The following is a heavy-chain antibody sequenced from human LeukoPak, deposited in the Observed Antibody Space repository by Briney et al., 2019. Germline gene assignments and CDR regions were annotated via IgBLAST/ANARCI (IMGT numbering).Heavy chain of an antibody. Sequence: SVKVSCKASGGTFSSYAISWVRQAPGQGLEWMGGIIPIFGTANYAQKFQGRVTITADESTSTAYMELSSLRSEDTAVYYCASKYSSSWYPPGYFQHWGQGTLVTVSS. CDR3: ASKYSSSWYPPGYFQH. J-gene: IGHJ1*01. V-gene: IGHV1-69*01. D-gene: IGHD6-13*01. CDR1: GGTFSSYA. CDR2: IIPIFGTA.